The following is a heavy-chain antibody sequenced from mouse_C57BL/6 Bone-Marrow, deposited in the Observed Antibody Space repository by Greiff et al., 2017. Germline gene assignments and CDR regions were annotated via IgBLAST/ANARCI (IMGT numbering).Heavy chain of an antibody. CDR1: GFTFSDYY. CDR3: ARHYYGSFYAMDY. V-gene: IGHV5-12*01. D-gene: IGHD1-1*01. CDR2: ISNGGGST. Sequence: EVKLVESGGGLVQPGGSLKLSCAASGFTFSDYYMYWVRQTPEKRLEWVAYISNGGGSTYYPDTVKGRFTISRDNAKNTLYLQMSRLKSEDTAMYYCARHYYGSFYAMDYWGQGTSVTVSS. J-gene: IGHJ4*01.